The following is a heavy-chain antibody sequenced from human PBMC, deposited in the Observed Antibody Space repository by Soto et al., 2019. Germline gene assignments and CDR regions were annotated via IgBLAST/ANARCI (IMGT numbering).Heavy chain of an antibody. Sequence: SVKVSCKASGGTFSSYAISWVRQAPGQGLEWMGGIIPIFGTANYAQKFQGRVTITADESTSTAYMELSSLRSEDTAVYYCARDLLSYYDILTGPIAPYYYYYYGMDVWGQGTTVTVSS. D-gene: IGHD3-9*01. CDR2: IIPIFGTA. CDR1: GGTFSSYA. V-gene: IGHV1-69*13. J-gene: IGHJ6*02. CDR3: ARDLLSYYDILTGPIAPYYYYYYGMDV.